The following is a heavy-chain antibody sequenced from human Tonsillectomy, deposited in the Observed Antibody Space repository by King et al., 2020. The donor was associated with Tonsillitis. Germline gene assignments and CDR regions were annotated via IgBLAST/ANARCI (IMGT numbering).Heavy chain of an antibody. J-gene: IGHJ4*02. CDR1: GFTFNTYA. CDR2: IGSNGGST. CDR3: ARGGDGYAWGYFEY. D-gene: IGHD5-24*01. Sequence: QLVQSGEGLVQPGGSLRLSCAASGFTFNTYAMHWVRQAPGKGLEYVSAIGSNGGSTYYADSVKGRFTISRDNSKNTLFLQMGSLRAEDMAIYYCARGGDGYAWGYFEYWGQGTPVTVSS. V-gene: IGHV3-64*02.